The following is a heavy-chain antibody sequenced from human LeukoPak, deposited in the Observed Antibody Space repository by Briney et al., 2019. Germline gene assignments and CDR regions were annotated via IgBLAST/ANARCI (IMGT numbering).Heavy chain of an antibody. D-gene: IGHD3-10*01. CDR1: GFTFSSYS. CDR2: ISSSSSYI. V-gene: IGHV3-21*01. J-gene: IGHJ4*02. CDR3: ARDDPLGSGSFVDY. Sequence: GGSLRLSCAASGFTFSSYSMNWVRQAPGKGLEWVSSISSSSSYIYYADSVKGRFTISRDNAKNSLYLQVNSLRAEDTAVYYCARDDPLGSGSFVDYWGQGTLVTVSS.